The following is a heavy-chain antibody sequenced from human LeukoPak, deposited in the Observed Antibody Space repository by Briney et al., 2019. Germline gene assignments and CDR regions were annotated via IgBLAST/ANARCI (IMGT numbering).Heavy chain of an antibody. V-gene: IGHV1-2*02. CDR2: INPNSGGT. CDR1: GYTFTGYY. CDR3: ARYYDFWSGPFDY. D-gene: IGHD3-3*01. Sequence: ASVKVSCKASGYTFTGYYMHWVRQAPGQGLEWMGWINPNSGGTNYAQEFQGRVTMTRDTSISTAYMELSRLRSDDTAVYYCARYYDFWSGPFDYWGQGTLVTVSS. J-gene: IGHJ4*02.